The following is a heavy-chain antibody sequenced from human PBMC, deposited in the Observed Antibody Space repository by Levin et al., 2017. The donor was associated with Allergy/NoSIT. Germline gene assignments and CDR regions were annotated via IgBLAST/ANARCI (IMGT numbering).Heavy chain of an antibody. CDR3: GRAVGVGDY. D-gene: IGHD1-26*01. V-gene: IGHV3-7*01. CDR2: INGDGSAK. Sequence: GGSLRLSCAASGFTFNTYWMSWVRQAPGKGLEWVANINGDGSAKFYVDSVKGRFTISRDNAKNSLFLQMNSLRVEDTAVYHCGRAVGVGDYWGLGTLVTVSS. J-gene: IGHJ4*02. CDR1: GFTFNTYW.